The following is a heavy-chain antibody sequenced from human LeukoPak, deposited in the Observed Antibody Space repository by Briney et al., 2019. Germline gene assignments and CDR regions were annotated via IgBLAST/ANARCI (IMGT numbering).Heavy chain of an antibody. V-gene: IGHV4-4*07. D-gene: IGHD3-22*01. CDR1: GGPIYSYY. J-gene: IGHJ6*03. CDR3: ARLKFYDSTGYSPGHYMDV. Sequence: SETLSLTCTVSGGPIYSYYWSWIRQTAGKGLEWIGRLYPGVSTNYNPSLKSRVTMSVDTSKKQFALKLSAVPAADTAVYYCARLKFYDSTGYSPGHYMDVWGKGTTVTVSS. CDR2: LYPGVST.